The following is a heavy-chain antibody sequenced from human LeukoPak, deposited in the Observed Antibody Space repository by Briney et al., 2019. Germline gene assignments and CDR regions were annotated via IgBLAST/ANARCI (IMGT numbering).Heavy chain of an antibody. CDR2: ISGSGGST. CDR3: AKGDYGDYGYFDY. Sequence: GGSLRLSCAASGFTFSSYAMSWVRQAPGKGLEGVSAISGSGGSTYYADSVKGRFTISGDNSKNTLYLQMNSLRAEDTAVYYCAKGDYGDYGYFDYWGQGTLVTVSS. D-gene: IGHD4-17*01. CDR1: GFTFSSYA. V-gene: IGHV3-23*01. J-gene: IGHJ4*02.